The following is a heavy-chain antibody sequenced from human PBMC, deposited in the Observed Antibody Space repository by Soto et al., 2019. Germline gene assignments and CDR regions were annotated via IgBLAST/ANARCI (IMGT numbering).Heavy chain of an antibody. D-gene: IGHD4-17*01. V-gene: IGHV3-7*01. CDR3: ARHRDYAFDY. CDR1: GFTFSNYW. J-gene: IGHJ4*02. Sequence: PGGSLRLSCAASGFTFSNYWMSWVRQAPGKGLEWVAIIKQDGSDKYYVDSVKGRFTISRDNAKNSLYLQMNSLRTEDAAVYYYARHRDYAFDYWGRATLVTVSS. CDR2: IKQDGSDK.